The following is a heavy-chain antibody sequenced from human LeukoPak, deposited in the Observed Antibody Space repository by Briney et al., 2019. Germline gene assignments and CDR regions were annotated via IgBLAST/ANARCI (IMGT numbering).Heavy chain of an antibody. J-gene: IGHJ4*02. V-gene: IGHV4-59*01. Sequence: PSETLSLTCTVSGGSISTYYWSWIRQPPGKGLEWIGYIYYSGNTNYNPSLKSRVAVSVNTSKNQLSLKLSSVTAADTAVYYCARSSRKVVASFDYWGQGTLVTVSS. D-gene: IGHD3-22*01. CDR3: ARSSRKVVASFDY. CDR2: IYYSGNT. CDR1: GGSISTYY.